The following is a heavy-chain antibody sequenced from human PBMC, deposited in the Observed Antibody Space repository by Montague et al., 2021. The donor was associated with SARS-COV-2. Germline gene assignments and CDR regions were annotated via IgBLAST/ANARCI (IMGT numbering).Heavy chain of an antibody. J-gene: IGHJ5*02. V-gene: IGHV4-34*01. CDR3: ARVPRITMIVVVSTGIWFDP. D-gene: IGHD3-22*01. Sequence: SETLSLTCAVYGGSVSDYYWSWIRQPPGKGLEWIGEINHSGSTNYNPSLKSRVTTSVDTSKNQFSLKLTSVTAADTAVYYCARVPRITMIVVVSTGIWFDPWGQGTPVTVSS. CDR2: INHSGST. CDR1: GGSVSDYY.